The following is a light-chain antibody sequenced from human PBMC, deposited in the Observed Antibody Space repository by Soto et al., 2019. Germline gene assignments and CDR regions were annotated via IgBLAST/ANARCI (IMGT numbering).Light chain of an antibody. CDR2: AAS. CDR1: QGVSNY. Sequence: DIQMTHSPSSLSASGGESVSITCRASQGVSNYAAWYQQKPGKGPKPLIYAASTWHAGVRARFSGGGAGTDFTLTISSLQPEDVAIYYCHEYNSAPRKFGQGTKVDIK. J-gene: IGKJ1*01. CDR3: HEYNSAPRK. V-gene: IGKV1-27*01.